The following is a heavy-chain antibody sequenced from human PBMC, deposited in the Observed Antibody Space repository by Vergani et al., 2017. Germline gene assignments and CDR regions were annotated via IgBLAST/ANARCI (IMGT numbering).Heavy chain of an antibody. V-gene: IGHV1-2*02. CDR3: AGVGTSSNREYFDY. D-gene: IGHD2-2*01. Sequence: QVQLVQSGAEVKKPGASVKVSCKASGYTFTDYFMHWVRQAPGQGLEWMGWINPNSGGTNYAQTFQGRVTMTRDTSISTAYMELSNLRSDDTAVYYCAGVGTSSNREYFDYWGQGTLVTVSS. J-gene: IGHJ4*02. CDR1: GYTFTDYF. CDR2: INPNSGGT.